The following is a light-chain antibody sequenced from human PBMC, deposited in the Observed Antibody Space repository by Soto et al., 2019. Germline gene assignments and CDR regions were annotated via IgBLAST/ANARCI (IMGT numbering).Light chain of an antibody. CDR3: SSYSTGSTLYV. CDR2: EVS. J-gene: IGLJ1*01. V-gene: IGLV2-18*02. CDR1: SSDVDTYNR. Sequence: SALTQPPSVSGSPGQSVTISCTGSSSDVDTYNRVSWYQQPPGTAPKLIIYEVSNRPSGVPDRFSGSKSGNTASLTISGLQTEDEADYYCSSYSTGSTLYVFGTGTKVTVL.